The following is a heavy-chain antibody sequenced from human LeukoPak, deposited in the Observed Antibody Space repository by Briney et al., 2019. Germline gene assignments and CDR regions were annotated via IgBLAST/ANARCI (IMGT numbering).Heavy chain of an antibody. CDR1: GGSFSGYY. Sequence: PSETLSLTCAVYGGSFSGYYWSWIRQPPGKGLEWIGEINHSGSTNYNPSLKSRVTMSVDTSKNQFSLKLSSVTAADTAVYYCARGRPVVTAIPYAFYFDYWGQGTLVTVSS. CDR2: INHSGST. J-gene: IGHJ4*02. CDR3: ARGRPVVTAIPYAFYFDY. V-gene: IGHV4-34*01. D-gene: IGHD2-21*02.